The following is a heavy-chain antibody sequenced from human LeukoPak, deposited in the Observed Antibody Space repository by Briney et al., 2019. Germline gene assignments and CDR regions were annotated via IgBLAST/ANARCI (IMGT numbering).Heavy chain of an antibody. CDR3: ARDGYCSSTSCYYFDY. V-gene: IGHV1-46*01. D-gene: IGHD2-2*01. J-gene: IGHJ4*02. CDR1: GYTFTSYY. CDR2: INPSGGST. Sequence: ASVKVSCKASGYTFTSYYMHWVRQAPGQGLEWMGIINPSGGSTSYAQKFQGRVTMTRDMSTSTVYMELSSLRSEDTAGYYCARDGYCSSTSCYYFDYWGQGTLVTVSS.